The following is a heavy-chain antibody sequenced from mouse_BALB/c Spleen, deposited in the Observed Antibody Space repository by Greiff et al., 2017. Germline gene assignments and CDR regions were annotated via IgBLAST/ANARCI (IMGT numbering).Heavy chain of an antibody. CDR3: ARGDWTAWFAY. Sequence: QVQLQQSGAELMKPGASVKISCKATGYTFSSYWIEWVKQRPGHGLEWIGEILPGSGSTNYNEKFKGKATFTADTSSNTAYMQLSSLTSEDSAVYYCARGDWTAWFAYWGQGTLVTVSA. CDR1: GYTFSSYW. CDR2: ILPGSGST. V-gene: IGHV1-9*01. J-gene: IGHJ3*01. D-gene: IGHD3-3*01.